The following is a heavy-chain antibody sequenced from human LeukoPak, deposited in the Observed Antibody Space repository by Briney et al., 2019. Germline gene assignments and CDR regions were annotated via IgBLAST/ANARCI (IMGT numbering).Heavy chain of an antibody. V-gene: IGHV3-30-3*01. CDR2: ISYDGSNK. Sequence: GKSLRLSCAASGFTFSGYPIHWVRQAPGKGLEWVAVISYDGSNKYYADSVKGRFTISRDNSKNTLYLQMNSLRAEDTAVYYCARDGTMVRGPKDYYYYYGMDVWGQGTTVTVSS. CDR3: ARDGTMVRGPKDYYYYYGMDV. D-gene: IGHD3-10*01. CDR1: GFTFSGYP. J-gene: IGHJ6*02.